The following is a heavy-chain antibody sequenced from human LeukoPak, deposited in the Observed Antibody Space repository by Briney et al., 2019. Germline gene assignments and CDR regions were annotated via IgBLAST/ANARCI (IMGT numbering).Heavy chain of an antibody. CDR2: LYHSGTT. Sequence: SETLSLTCGVSGYSISSGYYWGWIRQPPGKGLEWIGILYHSGTTYYNPSLKSRVTILAETSTNNFALKLNSVTAADTAVYYCARAKLEWFSIFYYYYMDVWGQGTTVTVSS. J-gene: IGHJ6*03. V-gene: IGHV4-38-2*01. D-gene: IGHD3-3*01. CDR3: ARAKLEWFSIFYYYYMDV. CDR1: GYSISSGYY.